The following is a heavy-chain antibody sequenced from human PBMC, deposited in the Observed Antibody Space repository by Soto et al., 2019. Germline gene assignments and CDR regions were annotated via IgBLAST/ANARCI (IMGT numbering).Heavy chain of an antibody. J-gene: IGHJ6*03. CDR2: ISSNGGST. CDR1: GFTFSSYA. D-gene: IGHD3-10*01. CDR3: ARGGGDPRHGGKRYYYYYYMDV. V-gene: IGHV3-64*01. Sequence: GGSLRLSCAASGFTFSSYAMHWVRQAPGKGLEYVSAISSNGGSTYYANSVKGRFTISRDNSKNTLYLQMGSLRAEDMAVYYCARGGGDPRHGGKRYYYYYYMDVWGKGTTVTVSS.